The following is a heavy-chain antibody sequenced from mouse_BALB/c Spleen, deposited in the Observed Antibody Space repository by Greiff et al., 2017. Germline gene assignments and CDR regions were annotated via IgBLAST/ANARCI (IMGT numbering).Heavy chain of an antibody. D-gene: IGHD2-10*02. Sequence: VQLQQSGPELMKPGASVKISCKASGYSFTSYYMHWVKQSHGKSLEWIGYIDPFNGGTSYNQKFKGKATLTVDKSSSTAYMHLSSLTSEDSAVYYYARRYGNYYFDYWGQGTTLTVSS. CDR1: GYSFTSYY. V-gene: IGHV1S135*01. CDR2: IDPFNGGT. J-gene: IGHJ2*01. CDR3: ARRYGNYYFDY.